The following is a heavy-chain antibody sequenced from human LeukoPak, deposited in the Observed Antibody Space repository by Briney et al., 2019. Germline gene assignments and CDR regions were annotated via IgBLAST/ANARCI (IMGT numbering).Heavy chain of an antibody. CDR1: GYTFTNYA. CDR3: ARGSYFYGSGSFMGSDY. Sequence: ASVKVSCKASGYTFTNYAIHWVRQAPGQRLEWMGWINAGNGNTEYSQNLQDRVTITRDTSATTAYMELSSLRSEDTAVYYCARGSYFYGSGSFMGSDYWGQGTLVTVFS. V-gene: IGHV1-3*01. J-gene: IGHJ4*02. D-gene: IGHD3-10*01. CDR2: INAGNGNT.